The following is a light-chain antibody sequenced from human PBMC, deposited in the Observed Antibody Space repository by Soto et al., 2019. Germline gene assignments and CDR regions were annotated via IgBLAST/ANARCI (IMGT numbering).Light chain of an antibody. Sequence: DIQMTQSPSTLSASVGDRVTITCRASQSISSYLNWYQQRRGRAPKLLIYSASTLQSGVPSRFSAGGSGTDFTLTITSLQPEDSATYYCQLSNNVWTFGQGTKVDIK. V-gene: IGKV1-39*01. CDR3: QLSNNVWT. CDR2: SAS. J-gene: IGKJ1*01. CDR1: QSISSY.